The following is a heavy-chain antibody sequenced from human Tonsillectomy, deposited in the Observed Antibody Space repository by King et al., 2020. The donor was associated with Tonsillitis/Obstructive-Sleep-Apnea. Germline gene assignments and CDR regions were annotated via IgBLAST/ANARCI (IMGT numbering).Heavy chain of an antibody. D-gene: IGHD2-21*01. J-gene: IGHJ5*02. Sequence: QLVQSGAEVKKPGASVKVSCKASGYTFTTYYMHWVRQAPGQGLEWMGIIKPSGGSKSYTQKFQGRVTMTRDTSTSTVYMEMSSLRSEDTGVYYCARAHTAWVWFDPWGQGTLVTVSS. CDR3: ARAHTAWVWFDP. CDR2: IKPSGGSK. CDR1: GYTFTTYY. V-gene: IGHV1-46*01.